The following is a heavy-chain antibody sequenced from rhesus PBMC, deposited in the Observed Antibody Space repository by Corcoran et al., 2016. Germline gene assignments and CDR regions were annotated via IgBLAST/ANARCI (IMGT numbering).Heavy chain of an antibody. CDR1: GGSFTSSY. CDR2: IHGSGSRT. Sequence: QVQLQESGPGLVKPSETLSVTCAVSGGSFTSSYWTWIRQAPGKGLEWFRYIHGSGSRTIYKPSLESRVTLTIDTSKKQFSLRVTSMTDADTAVYYCAHDHWGSVDYWGQGVLVTVSS. V-gene: IGHV4-169*02. J-gene: IGHJ4*01. D-gene: IGHD7-45*01. CDR3: AHDHWGSVDY.